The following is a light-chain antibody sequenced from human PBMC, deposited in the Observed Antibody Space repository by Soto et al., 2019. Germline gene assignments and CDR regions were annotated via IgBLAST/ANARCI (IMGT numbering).Light chain of an antibody. CDR2: EVS. CDR3: SSYAGSNNVV. J-gene: IGLJ2*01. Sequence: QSALTQPPSASGSPGQSVTISCTGTSSDIGTYKYVSWYQQHSGKAPKLMIYEVSQRPSGVPNRFSGSKSANTASLTVSGLQAEDEADYYCSSYAGSNNVVFGGGTKLTVL. CDR1: SSDIGTYKY. V-gene: IGLV2-8*01.